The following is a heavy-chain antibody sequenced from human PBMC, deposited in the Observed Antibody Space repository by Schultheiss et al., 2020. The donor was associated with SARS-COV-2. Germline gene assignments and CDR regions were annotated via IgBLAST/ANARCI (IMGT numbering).Heavy chain of an antibody. V-gene: IGHV3-48*01. CDR1: GFTFSSYA. CDR3: ARDRDCSSTSCYTVFGEAFDI. D-gene: IGHD2-2*02. Sequence: GGSLRLSCAASGFTFSSYAMHWVRQAPGKGLEWVSYISSSSSTIYYADSVKGRFTISRDNAKNSLYLQMNSLRAEDTAVYYCARDRDCSSTSCYTVFGEAFDIWGQGTMVTVSS. J-gene: IGHJ3*02. CDR2: ISSSSSTI.